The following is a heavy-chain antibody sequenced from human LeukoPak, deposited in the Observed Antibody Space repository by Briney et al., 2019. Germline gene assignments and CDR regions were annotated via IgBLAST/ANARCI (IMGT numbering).Heavy chain of an antibody. CDR1: GGSISSGSYY. CDR2: IYTSGST. D-gene: IGHD3-3*01. CDR3: ARSRAYSYYDFWSGSLTLDY. J-gene: IGHJ4*02. V-gene: IGHV4-61*02. Sequence: SETLFLTCTVSGGSISSGSYYWSWIRQPAGKGLEWIGRIYTSGSTNYNPSLKSRVTISVDTSKNQFSLKLSSVTAADTAVYYCARSRAYSYYDFWSGSLTLDYWGQGTLVTVSS.